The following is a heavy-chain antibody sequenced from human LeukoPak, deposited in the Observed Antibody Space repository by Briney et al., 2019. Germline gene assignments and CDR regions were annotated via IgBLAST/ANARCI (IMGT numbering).Heavy chain of an antibody. Sequence: SETLSLTCTVSGGSISSGTYYWGWIRQPPGKGLEWIGSIYYSGSTYYNPSLKGRVTISVDTSKNQFSLKLSSVTAADTAVYYCARHRTIFGVVIDYFDYWGQGTLVTVSS. CDR1: GGSISSGTYY. D-gene: IGHD3-3*01. V-gene: IGHV4-39*01. CDR3: ARHRTIFGVVIDYFDY. J-gene: IGHJ4*02. CDR2: IYYSGST.